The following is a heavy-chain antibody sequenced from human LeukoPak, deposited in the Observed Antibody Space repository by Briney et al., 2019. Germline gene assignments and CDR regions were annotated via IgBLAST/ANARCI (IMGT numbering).Heavy chain of an antibody. J-gene: IGHJ5*02. CDR1: GGTFSSYA. CDR2: IIPIFGTA. D-gene: IGHD4-11*01. Sequence: SVKVSCKASGGTFSSYAISWVRQAPGQGLEWMGGIIPIFGTANYAQKFQGRVTITTDESTSTAYMELSSLRSEVTAVYYCARGTTVTTNWFDPWGQGTLVTVSS. V-gene: IGHV1-69*05. CDR3: ARGTTVTTNWFDP.